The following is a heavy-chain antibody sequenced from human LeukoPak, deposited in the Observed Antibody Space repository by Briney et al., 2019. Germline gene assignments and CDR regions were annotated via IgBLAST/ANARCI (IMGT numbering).Heavy chain of an antibody. Sequence: GGSLRLSCEASGFNFSDYAMHWVRQAPGKGLQWVAVITYDGRNKYHADAVKGRFTISRDNSKNTVFLQMNSLRAEDTALHYCGRDYDYWGQGTLVTVSS. J-gene: IGHJ4*02. CDR1: GFNFSDYA. CDR2: ITYDGRNK. V-gene: IGHV3-30*04. CDR3: GRDYDY.